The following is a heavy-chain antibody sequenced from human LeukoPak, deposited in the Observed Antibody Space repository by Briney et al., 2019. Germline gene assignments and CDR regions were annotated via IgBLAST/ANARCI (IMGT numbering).Heavy chain of an antibody. Sequence: GASVKVSCKASGYTFTSYYMHWVRQAPGQGLEWMGIINSSGGSTSYAQKFQGRVTMTRDTSTSTVYMELSSLRSEDTAVYYCARDLITMVRGVIITALGYWGQGTLVTVSS. CDR2: INSSGGST. V-gene: IGHV1-46*01. CDR3: ARDLITMVRGVIITALGY. D-gene: IGHD3-10*01. CDR1: GYTFTSYY. J-gene: IGHJ4*02.